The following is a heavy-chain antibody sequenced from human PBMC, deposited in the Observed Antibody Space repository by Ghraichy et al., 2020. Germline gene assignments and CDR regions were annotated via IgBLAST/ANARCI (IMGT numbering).Heavy chain of an antibody. V-gene: IGHV3-23*01. D-gene: IGHD3-16*02. J-gene: IGHJ4*02. Sequence: GGSLRLSCAASGFTFSSYAMSWVRQAPGKGLEWVSAISGSGGSTYYADSVKGRFTISRDNSKNTLYLQMNSLRAEDTAVYYCAKGDYVWGSYRYTSGPNWGQVTLVTVSS. CDR3: AKGDYVWGSYRYTSGPN. CDR2: ISGSGGST. CDR1: GFTFSSYA.